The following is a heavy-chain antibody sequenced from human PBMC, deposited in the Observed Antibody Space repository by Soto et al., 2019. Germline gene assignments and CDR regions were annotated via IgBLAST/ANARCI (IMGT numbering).Heavy chain of an antibody. J-gene: IGHJ6*02. Sequence: EVQLVESGGGLVQPGGSLRLSCAASGFTFSSYSMNWVRQAPGKGLEWVSYISSSSSTIYYADSVKGRFTISRDNAKNALYLQMNSLGAEDTDVYYCAREDYGDPAAYYYYGMDVWGQGTTVTVSS. V-gene: IGHV3-48*01. D-gene: IGHD4-17*01. CDR2: ISSSSSTI. CDR1: GFTFSSYS. CDR3: AREDYGDPAAYYYYGMDV.